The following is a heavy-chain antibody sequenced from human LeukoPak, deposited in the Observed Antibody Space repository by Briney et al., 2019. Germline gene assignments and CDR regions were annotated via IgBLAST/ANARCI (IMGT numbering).Heavy chain of an antibody. CDR2: MNPNSGNT. CDR3: ARGRVPAAIQDY. Sequence: ASVKVSCKASGYTFTSYDINWVRQATGQGLEWIGWMNPNSGNTGYAQKFQGRVTITRNTSISTAYMELSSLRSEDTAVYYCARGRVPAAIQDYWGQGTLVTVSS. D-gene: IGHD2-2*01. V-gene: IGHV1-8*03. CDR1: GYTFTSYD. J-gene: IGHJ4*02.